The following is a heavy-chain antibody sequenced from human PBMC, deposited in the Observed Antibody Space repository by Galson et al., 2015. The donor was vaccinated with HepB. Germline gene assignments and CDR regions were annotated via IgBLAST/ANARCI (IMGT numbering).Heavy chain of an antibody. CDR1: GFTFRSYW. D-gene: IGHD2-21*02. CDR3: AVYCGGDCYYYYAMDV. Sequence: SLRLSCAASGFTFRSYWMHWVRQAPGKGLVWVSRINGAGSSTSYADSVKGRFTISRDNAKNTLYLQMNSLRAEDTAVYYCAVYCGGDCYYYYAMDVWGQGTTVTVSS. J-gene: IGHJ6*02. CDR2: INGAGSST. V-gene: IGHV3-74*01.